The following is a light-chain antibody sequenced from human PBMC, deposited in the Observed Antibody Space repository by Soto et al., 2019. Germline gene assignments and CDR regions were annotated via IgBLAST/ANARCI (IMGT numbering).Light chain of an antibody. V-gene: IGKV3D-15*01. J-gene: IGKJ4*01. CDR1: QRISSN. Sequence: EIVMTQSPATLSVSPGERATLSCRASQRISSNLAWYQHKPGQAPRVLIYGASTRATGIPARFSGSGSGTEFTLTISSLQSEDSAVYYCQQYKNWLALTFGGGTKWIS. CDR2: GAS. CDR3: QQYKNWLALT.